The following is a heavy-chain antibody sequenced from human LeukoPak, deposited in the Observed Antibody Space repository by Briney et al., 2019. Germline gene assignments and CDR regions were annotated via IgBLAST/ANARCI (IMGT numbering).Heavy chain of an antibody. CDR3: AKLHSSAHYYYYYMDV. CDR1: GFTFSRYG. D-gene: IGHD6-6*01. CDR2: IGDDGKAK. V-gene: IGHV3-30*18. J-gene: IGHJ6*03. Sequence: GGSLRLSCAASGFTFSRYGMHWVRQAPGKGLEWVAVIGDDGKAKYYADSVRGRFATSRDNSENTLYLQMNSLRAEDTAVYYCAKLHSSAHYYYYYMDVWGKGTTVTVSS.